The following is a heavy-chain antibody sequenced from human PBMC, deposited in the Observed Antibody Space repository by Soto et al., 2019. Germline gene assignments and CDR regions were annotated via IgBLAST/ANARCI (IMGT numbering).Heavy chain of an antibody. CDR1: GFSFNDYA. V-gene: IGHV3-30*03. CDR3: SRGTYYPQSSGLHADY. CDR2: ISSDGHHQ. D-gene: IGHD3-22*01. Sequence: XASLRLSCATSGFSFNDYAMYGVRQAPGQGLEWVAIISSDGHHQFYLDNLRGRFTVSRDNSKNTLYLQMNSLRPEDTAVYYCSRGTYYPQSSGLHADYWGPGTVVTVSS. J-gene: IGHJ4*02.